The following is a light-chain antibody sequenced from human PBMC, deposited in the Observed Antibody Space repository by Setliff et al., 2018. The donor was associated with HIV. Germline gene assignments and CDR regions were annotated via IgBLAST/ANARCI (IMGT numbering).Light chain of an antibody. CDR2: AAS. Sequence: DIQMTQSPSSLSASVGDRVTIACRASQSIISYLNWYQQKPGKAPKVLIYAASSLQSGVPSRFSGSGSGTDFTLTISSLQPEDFATYYCQQSYSIPWTFGQGTKVDIK. V-gene: IGKV1-39*01. J-gene: IGKJ1*01. CDR3: QQSYSIPWT. CDR1: QSIISY.